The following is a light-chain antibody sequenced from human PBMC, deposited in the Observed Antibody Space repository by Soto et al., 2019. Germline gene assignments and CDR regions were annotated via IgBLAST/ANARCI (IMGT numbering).Light chain of an antibody. CDR3: LQDYNYPRT. V-gene: IGKV1-12*01. CDR1: RGISSW. J-gene: IGKJ1*01. CDR2: AAS. Sequence: DIQLTQSPSSVSASVGDRVTITCRASRGISSWLAWYQVKPGKAPKLLIFAASTLQSGVPSRFSGSASGTDFTLTISSLQPEDFATYYCLQDYNYPRTFGQGTKVDIK.